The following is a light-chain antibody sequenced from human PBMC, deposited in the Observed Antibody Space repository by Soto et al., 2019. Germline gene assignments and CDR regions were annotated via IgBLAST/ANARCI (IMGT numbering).Light chain of an antibody. Sequence: DIQMTQSPSSLSASVGDRVTITCRASQGISNYLAWYRQKPGKVPKLLIYAASPLQSGVPPRFSGSGSGTDFTLTISSLQPEDVATDYCQKYNSAPRTFGQGTKVEIK. CDR3: QKYNSAPRT. CDR1: QGISNY. V-gene: IGKV1-27*01. CDR2: AAS. J-gene: IGKJ1*01.